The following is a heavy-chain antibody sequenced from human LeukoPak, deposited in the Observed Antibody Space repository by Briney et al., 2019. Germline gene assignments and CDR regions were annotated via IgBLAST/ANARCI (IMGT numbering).Heavy chain of an antibody. D-gene: IGHD3-16*02. V-gene: IGHV4-34*01. CDR2: INHSGST. CDR3: ARHRNYDYVWGSYRLYNWFDP. CDR1: GGSFSGYY. Sequence: PSETLSLTCAVYGGSFSGYYWSWIRQPPGKGLEWIGEINHSGSTNYNPSLKSRVTISVDTSKNQLSLKLSSVTAADTAVYYCARHRNYDYVWGSYRLYNWFDPWGQGTLVTVSS. J-gene: IGHJ5*02.